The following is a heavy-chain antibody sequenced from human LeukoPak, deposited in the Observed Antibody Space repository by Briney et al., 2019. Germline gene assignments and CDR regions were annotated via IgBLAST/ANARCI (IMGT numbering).Heavy chain of an antibody. V-gene: IGHV4-39*02. J-gene: IGHJ6*03. CDR3: AKDILFGSEDHYYYMDV. CDR2: MHYSGTT. D-gene: IGHD3-9*01. Sequence: SETLSLTCTVSGVSIRSSNNFWGWIRQPPGKGLEWIGSMHYSGTTYYIPSLRSRATISVDTSKNQFSLKLSSVTAADTAVYYCAKDILFGSEDHYYYMDVWGKGTTVTVSS. CDR1: GVSIRSSNNF.